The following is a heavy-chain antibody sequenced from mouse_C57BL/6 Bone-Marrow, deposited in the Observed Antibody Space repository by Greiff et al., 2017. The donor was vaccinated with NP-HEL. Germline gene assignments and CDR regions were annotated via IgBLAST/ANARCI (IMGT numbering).Heavy chain of an antibody. Sequence: QVQLQQSGAELVRPGASVTLSCKASGYTFTDYDMHWVKQTPVHGLEWIGAIDPETGGTAYNQKFKGKAILTADKSSSTAYMELRSLTSEDSAVYYCTGSSYWYFDVWGTGTTVTVSS. V-gene: IGHV1-15*01. J-gene: IGHJ1*03. CDR2: IDPETGGT. CDR1: GYTFTDYD. CDR3: TGSSYWYFDV.